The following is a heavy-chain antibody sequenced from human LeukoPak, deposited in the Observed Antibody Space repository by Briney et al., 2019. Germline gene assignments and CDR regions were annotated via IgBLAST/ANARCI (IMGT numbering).Heavy chain of an antibody. Sequence: GESLKISCKGSGYSFTSYWIGWVRQMPGKGLEWMGIIYPGDSDTRYSPTFQGQVTISADKSISTAYLQWSSLKASDTAMYYCARILSGSSGYYYNYFDYWGQGTLVTVSS. CDR2: IYPGDSDT. CDR1: GYSFTSYW. D-gene: IGHD3-22*01. CDR3: ARILSGSSGYYYNYFDY. V-gene: IGHV5-51*01. J-gene: IGHJ4*02.